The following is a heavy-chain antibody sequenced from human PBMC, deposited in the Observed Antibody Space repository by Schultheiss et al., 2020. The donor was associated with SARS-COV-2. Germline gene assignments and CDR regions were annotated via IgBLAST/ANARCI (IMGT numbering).Heavy chain of an antibody. Sequence: SETLSLTCSVSGSSITGFFWTWIRQTPGKGLDPIGNIYFTGITKYNPSLKSRVTISIDTSKNQFSLKLGSVTAADTAVYYCAREQSGYDSYYFDYWGQGTQVTVS. D-gene: IGHD5-12*01. J-gene: IGHJ4*02. CDR2: IYFTGIT. CDR3: AREQSGYDSYYFDY. V-gene: IGHV4-59*01. CDR1: GSSITGFF.